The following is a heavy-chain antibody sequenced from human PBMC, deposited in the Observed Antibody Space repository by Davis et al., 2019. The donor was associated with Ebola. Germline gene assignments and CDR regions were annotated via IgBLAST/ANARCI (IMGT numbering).Heavy chain of an antibody. V-gene: IGHV4-39*01. CDR1: GGSISSSSSY. Sequence: GSLRLSCTVSGGSISSSSSYWGWIRQPTGKGLEWIGNIFYSGSTYYNPSLKSRVTISVYTSKKQFSVKVTSVTAADTAVYYCARGHTYGSMVYGLDVWGQGTTVTVSS. CDR3: ARGHTYGSMVYGLDV. CDR2: IFYSGST. D-gene: IGHD3-10*01. J-gene: IGHJ6*02.